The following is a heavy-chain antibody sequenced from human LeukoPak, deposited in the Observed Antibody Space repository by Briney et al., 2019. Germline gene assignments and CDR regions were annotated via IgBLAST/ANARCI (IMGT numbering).Heavy chain of an antibody. V-gene: IGHV1-69*01. CDR1: GGTFSSYA. D-gene: IGHD3-10*01. CDR2: IIPIFGTA. Sequence: ASVKVSCKASGGTFSSYAISWVRQAPGQGLEWMGGIIPIFGTANYAQKFQGRVTITADESTSTAYMELSSLRSEDTAVYYCARGGSGSFLHFDYWGQGTLVTVSS. J-gene: IGHJ4*02. CDR3: ARGGSGSFLHFDY.